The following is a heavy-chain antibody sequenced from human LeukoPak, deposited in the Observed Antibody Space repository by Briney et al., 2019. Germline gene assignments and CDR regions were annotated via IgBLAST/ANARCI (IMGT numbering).Heavy chain of an antibody. V-gene: IGHV3-7*03. Sequence: GGSLRLSCAAAGFTFNSYWMNWVRQAPGKGLEWVANIKRDGSEKYYVDSVKGRFTISRDNAKNSLDLQMNSLRVEDTAVYYCARLGPASSGWPESFDYWGQGTLVTVSS. CDR3: ARLGPASSGWPESFDY. D-gene: IGHD6-19*01. CDR2: IKRDGSEK. J-gene: IGHJ4*02. CDR1: GFTFNSYW.